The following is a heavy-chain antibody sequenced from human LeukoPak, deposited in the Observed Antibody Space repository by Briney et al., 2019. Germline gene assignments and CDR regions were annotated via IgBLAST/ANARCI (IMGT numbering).Heavy chain of an antibody. CDR3: ARGFQLWENQIDY. D-gene: IGHD5-18*01. V-gene: IGHV4-34*01. CDR2: INHSGST. Sequence: SETLSLTCAVYGGSFSGYYWSWIRQPPGKGLEWIGEINHSGSTNYNPSLKSRVTISVDTSKNRFSLKLSSVTAADTAVYYCARGFQLWENQIDYWGQGTLVTVSS. J-gene: IGHJ4*02. CDR1: GGSFSGYY.